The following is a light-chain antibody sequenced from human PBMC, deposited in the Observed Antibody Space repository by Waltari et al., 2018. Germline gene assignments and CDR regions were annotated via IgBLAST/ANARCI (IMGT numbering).Light chain of an antibody. CDR1: QSVSSK. Sequence: EIVMTQSPATLSVSPGERATLSCRASQSVSSKLAWYQQKPGQAPRLLIYHASTRATGIPARFSGSGSGTEFTLTISSLQSEDFAVYYCQQNNNWPPWTFGQGTKVEIK. J-gene: IGKJ1*01. CDR2: HAS. CDR3: QQNNNWPPWT. V-gene: IGKV3-15*01.